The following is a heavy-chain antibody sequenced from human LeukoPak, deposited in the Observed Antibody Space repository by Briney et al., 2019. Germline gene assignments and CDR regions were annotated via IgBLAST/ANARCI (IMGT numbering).Heavy chain of an antibody. CDR3: ARSMATINSY. D-gene: IGHD5-24*01. V-gene: IGHV3-7*01. J-gene: IGHJ4*02. Sequence: GGSLRLSCAASGFTFSSYWMNWVRQAPGKGLEWVASIKQDGSERHYVGSVRGRFTISRDNAKSSLYLQMNSMRAEDTAVYYCARSMATINSYWGQGILVTVSS. CDR2: IKQDGSER. CDR1: GFTFSSYW.